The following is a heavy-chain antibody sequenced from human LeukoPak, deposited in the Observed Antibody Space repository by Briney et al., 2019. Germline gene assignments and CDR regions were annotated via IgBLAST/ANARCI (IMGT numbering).Heavy chain of an antibody. CDR2: IWYDGSDK. D-gene: IGHD4-11*01. CDR3: ARYSNYYYYYGMDV. J-gene: IGHJ6*02. CDR1: GFTFSSYG. V-gene: IGHV3-33*01. Sequence: GGSLRLSCAASGFTFSSYGMHWVRQAPDKGLEWVAVIWYDGSDKYYADSVKGRFTISRDNSKNTLYLQMNSLRAEDTAVYYCARYSNYYYYYGMDVWGQGTTVTVSS.